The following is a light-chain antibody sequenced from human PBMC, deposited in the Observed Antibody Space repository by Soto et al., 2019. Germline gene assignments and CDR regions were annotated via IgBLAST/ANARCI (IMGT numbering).Light chain of an antibody. J-gene: IGKJ1*01. CDR2: GAS. V-gene: IGKV3-20*01. Sequence: ENVLTQSPGTLSLSPGERATLSCRASQSSSSNYLAWYKQKRGQAPRVXVYGASSRATGIPDRFSGSGSGTEFTLTISRLEPEDFEVYYCQQYGSSRWTFGQGTKVDIK. CDR3: QQYGSSRWT. CDR1: QSSSSNY.